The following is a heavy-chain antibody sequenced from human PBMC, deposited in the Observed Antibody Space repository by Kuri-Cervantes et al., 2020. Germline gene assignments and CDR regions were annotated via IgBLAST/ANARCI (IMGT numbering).Heavy chain of an antibody. V-gene: IGHV4-4*07. CDR2: IYTSGST. D-gene: IGHD3-22*01. CDR1: GGSISSYY. CDR3: AKTMIVALGPTCMDV. Sequence: GSLRLSCTASGGSISSYYWSWIRQPAGKGLEWIGRIYTSGSTNYNPYLKSRVTMSVETSKNQFSLKLSSVTAADTAVYYFAKTMIVALGPTCMDVWGQGTTVTVSS. J-gene: IGHJ6*02.